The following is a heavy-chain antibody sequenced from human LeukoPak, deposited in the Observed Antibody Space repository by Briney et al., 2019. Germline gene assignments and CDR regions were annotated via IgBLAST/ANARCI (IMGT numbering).Heavy chain of an antibody. J-gene: IGHJ4*02. CDR1: GFTFSSYS. CDR2: ISGSGGST. V-gene: IGHV3-23*01. Sequence: PGGSLRLSCAASGFTFSSYSMNWVRQAPGKGLEWVSGISGSGGSTYYADSVKGRFTISRDNSKNTLYLQMNSLRVEDTAVYYCAKTVAGPGYFFDYWGQGTLVTVSS. CDR3: AKTVAGPGYFFDY. D-gene: IGHD6-19*01.